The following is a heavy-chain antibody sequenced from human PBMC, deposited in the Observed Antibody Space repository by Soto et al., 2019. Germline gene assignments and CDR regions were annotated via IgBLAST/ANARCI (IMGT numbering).Heavy chain of an antibody. V-gene: IGHV1-18*01. D-gene: IGHD5-18*01. J-gene: IGHJ5*02. CDR2: ISAYNGNT. CDR1: GYTFTSYG. Sequence: ASVKVSCKASGYTFTSYGISWVRQAPGQGLEWMGWISAYNGNTNYAQKLQGRVTMTTDTSTSTAYMELRSLRSDDTAVYYCARDLPGYSYGYGYWFDPWGQGTLVTVPS. CDR3: ARDLPGYSYGYGYWFDP.